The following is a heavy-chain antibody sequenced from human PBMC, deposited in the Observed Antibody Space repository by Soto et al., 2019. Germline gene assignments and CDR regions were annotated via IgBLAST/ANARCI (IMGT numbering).Heavy chain of an antibody. CDR1: GGSISSYY. V-gene: IGHV4-4*07. CDR3: ARGGGDYSNYDNWFDP. CDR2: IYTSGST. Sequence: SETLSLTCTVSGGSISSYYWSWIRQPAGKGLEWIGRIYTSGSTNYNPSLKSRVTMSVDTSKNQFSLKLSSVTAADTAVYYCARGGGDYSNYDNWFDPWGQGTLVTVSS. D-gene: IGHD4-4*01. J-gene: IGHJ5*02.